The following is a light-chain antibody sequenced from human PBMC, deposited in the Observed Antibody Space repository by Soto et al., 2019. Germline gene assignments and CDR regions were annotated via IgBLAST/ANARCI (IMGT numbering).Light chain of an antibody. CDR3: QQYSSSPLT. J-gene: IGKJ4*01. V-gene: IGKV1-9*01. CDR2: AAS. Sequence: DIQLTQSPSFLSASVGDRVTITCRASQGISSYLAWYQQKPGKAPKLLIYAASTLQSGVPSRFSGSGSGTEFTLTISSLQPEDFGVYYCQQYSSSPLTFGGGTKVEIK. CDR1: QGISSY.